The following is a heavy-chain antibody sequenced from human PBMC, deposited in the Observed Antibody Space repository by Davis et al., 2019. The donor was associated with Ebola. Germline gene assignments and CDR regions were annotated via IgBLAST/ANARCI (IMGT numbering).Heavy chain of an antibody. J-gene: IGHJ4*02. Sequence: MPSETLSLTCTVSGGSISSSSYFWGWIRQPPGKGLEWIGSIYYSGSTYYNPSLKSRVTISVDTSKIHFSPKLSSVTAADTAVYYCARHGEWLRTYFDYWGQGTLVTVSS. V-gene: IGHV4-39*01. CDR2: IYYSGST. CDR3: ARHGEWLRTYFDY. CDR1: GGSISSSSYF. D-gene: IGHD5-12*01.